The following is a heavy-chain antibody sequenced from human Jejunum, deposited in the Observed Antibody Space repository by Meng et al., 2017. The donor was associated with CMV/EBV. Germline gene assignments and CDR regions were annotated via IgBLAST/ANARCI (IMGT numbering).Heavy chain of an antibody. D-gene: IGHD3-16*02. Sequence: LSTRGVGVAWLRQPPGKALEWLALIYWNDDKRYISSLKSRLTVTKDTSKNQVVLTMTNMDPVDTATYYCAHNSHHPWGTYRDYYFDYWGQGTLVTVSS. CDR1: LSTRGVG. CDR3: AHNSHHPWGTYRDYYFDY. V-gene: IGHV2-5*01. J-gene: IGHJ4*02. CDR2: IYWNDDK.